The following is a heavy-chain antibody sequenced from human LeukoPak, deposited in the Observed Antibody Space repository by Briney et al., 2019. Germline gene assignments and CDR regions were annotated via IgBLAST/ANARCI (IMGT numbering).Heavy chain of an antibody. V-gene: IGHV4-34*01. Sequence: SETLSLTCAVYGGSLSGYYWTWLRQPPGKGPEWSGEINHSGSTNYNPSLKRRVTISVETSKNQFSLKLSSVTAADTAVYYCATSYRSSLYDAFNIWGQGTMVTVSS. CDR1: GGSLSGYY. CDR2: INHSGST. J-gene: IGHJ3*02. CDR3: ATSYRSSLYDAFNI. D-gene: IGHD6-13*01.